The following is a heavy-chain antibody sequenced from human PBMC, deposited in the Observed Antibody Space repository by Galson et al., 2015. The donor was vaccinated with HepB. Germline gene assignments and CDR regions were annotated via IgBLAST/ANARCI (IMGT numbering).Heavy chain of an antibody. Sequence: SLRLSCAASGFTFSSHGMSWVRQAPGKELEWVSTITGSGESTYYPDSVKGRFTISRDNSKNTLFLQMNSLRAEDTAVYYCAKRGGGDSFYYFEYWGQGTLVTVSS. D-gene: IGHD2-21*01. V-gene: IGHV3-23*01. CDR3: AKRGGGDSFYYFEY. CDR2: ITGSGEST. CDR1: GFTFSSHG. J-gene: IGHJ4*02.